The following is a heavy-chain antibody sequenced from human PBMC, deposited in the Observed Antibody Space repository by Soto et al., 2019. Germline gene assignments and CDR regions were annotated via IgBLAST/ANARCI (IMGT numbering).Heavy chain of an antibody. Sequence: QVQLQEAGPGLVKPSQTLSLTCTVSGGSISSGGYYWSWIRQHPGKGLEWTGYIYYSGSTYYNPSLKSRVTIQVATSKNQFSLKLSSVTAADTAVYYCARKGLGSHLFDYWGQGTLVTVSS. CDR1: GGSISSGGYY. D-gene: IGHD7-27*01. V-gene: IGHV4-31*03. CDR2: IYYSGST. J-gene: IGHJ4*02. CDR3: ARKGLGSHLFDY.